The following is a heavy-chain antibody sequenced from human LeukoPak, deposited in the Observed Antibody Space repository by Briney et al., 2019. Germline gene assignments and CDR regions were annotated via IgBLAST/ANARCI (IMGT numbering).Heavy chain of an antibody. CDR2: ITSGHST. D-gene: IGHD2-2*01. J-gene: IGHJ4*02. V-gene: IGHV3-23*01. CDR1: RFTFSNYA. Sequence: GGSLRLSCAASRFTFSNYAMSWVRQAAGKGLEWVSGITSGHSTFYADSVKGRFTISRDNSKNKVYLQMNSLRAEDTAVYYCAKDYPECTGTTCSGEAFFDYWGQGTPVTVSS. CDR3: AKDYPECTGTTCSGEAFFDY.